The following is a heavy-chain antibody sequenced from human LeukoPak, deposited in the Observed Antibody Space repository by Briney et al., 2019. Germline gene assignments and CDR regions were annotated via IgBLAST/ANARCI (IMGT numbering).Heavy chain of an antibody. Sequence: APVKVSCTASGYTFTSYGISWVRQAPGQGLEWMGWISVYNGNTNYAQKFQGRVTMTTDTSTSTAYMELRSLRSDDTAVYYCARDCSSTSCYTSYFDYWGQGTLVTVSS. CDR2: ISVYNGNT. V-gene: IGHV1-18*01. J-gene: IGHJ4*02. D-gene: IGHD2-2*02. CDR3: ARDCSSTSCYTSYFDY. CDR1: GYTFTSYG.